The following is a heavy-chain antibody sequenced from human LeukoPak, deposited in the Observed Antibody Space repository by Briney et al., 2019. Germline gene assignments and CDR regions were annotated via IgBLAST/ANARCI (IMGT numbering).Heavy chain of an antibody. J-gene: IGHJ6*04. CDR1: GGTFSSYA. Sequence: GASVKVFCKASGGTFSSYAISWVRQAPGQGLEWMGGIIPIFGTAYYAQKFQGRVTITADESTSTAYMELSSLRSEDTAVYYCARAGGYCSSTSCYGPAAYYYYGMDVWGKGTTVTVSS. CDR3: ARAGGYCSSTSCYGPAAYYYYGMDV. D-gene: IGHD2-2*01. V-gene: IGHV1-69*13. CDR2: IIPIFGTA.